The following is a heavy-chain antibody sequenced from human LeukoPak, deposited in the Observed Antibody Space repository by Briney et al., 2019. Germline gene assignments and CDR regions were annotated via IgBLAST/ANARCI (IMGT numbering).Heavy chain of an antibody. CDR1: GFTFSSYW. CDR2: IKQDGSEK. D-gene: IGHD2-2*01. V-gene: IGHV3-7*01. Sequence: PGGSLRLSCAASGFTFSSYWMSWVRQAPGKGLEWVANIKQDGSEKYYVDSVKGRFTISRDNAKHSLYLQMNSLRAEDTAVYYCARDDCSSISCYHNWFDPWGQGTLVTVSS. J-gene: IGHJ5*02. CDR3: ARDDCSSISCYHNWFDP.